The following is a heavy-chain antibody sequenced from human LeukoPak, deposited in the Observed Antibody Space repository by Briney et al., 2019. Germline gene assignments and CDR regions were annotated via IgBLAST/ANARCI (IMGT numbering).Heavy chain of an antibody. V-gene: IGHV4-59*01. CDR1: GDSITSYN. J-gene: IGHJ4*02. D-gene: IGHD1-26*01. CDR2: FSYSGST. CDR3: ARMYSGTSYYFDF. Sequence: SETLSLTCTVSGDSITSYNWIWIRQPPAKGLEWMGYFSYSGSTRYNPSLKSRVTMSVDTSKNQFSLRLISVAAADTAVYYCARMYSGTSYYFDFWGQGTLVTVSS.